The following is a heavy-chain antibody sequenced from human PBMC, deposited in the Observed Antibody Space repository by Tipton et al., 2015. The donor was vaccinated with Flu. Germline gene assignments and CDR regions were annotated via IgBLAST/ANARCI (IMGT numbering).Heavy chain of an antibody. CDR2: IYHIGTT. CDR3: ARVEKYDPFDY. J-gene: IGHJ4*02. V-gene: IGHV4-38-2*01. CDR1: GYPLRSGFY. D-gene: IGHD2-8*01. Sequence: GLVKPSETLSLNCAVSGYPLRSGFYWAWIRQPPGKGLEWIGHIYHIGTTYYNPSLNSRVTISVDTSKNQFSLKSTSVTAADAAVYYCARVEKYDPFDYWGQGTLVTVSS.